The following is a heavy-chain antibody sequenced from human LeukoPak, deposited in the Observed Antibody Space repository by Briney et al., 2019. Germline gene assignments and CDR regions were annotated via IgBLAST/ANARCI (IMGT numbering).Heavy chain of an antibody. V-gene: IGHV1-18*01. CDR1: GYKFSSYG. CDR3: ARAGAYIYGFDY. D-gene: IGHD5-18*01. J-gene: IGHJ4*02. CDR2: ISAYNGNT. Sequence: VASVKVPFKASGYKFSSYGISWVRQAPGQGLEWMGWISAYNGNTNYAQNFQGRVTMTTDTSTSTAYMELRGLRSDDTAVYYCARAGAYIYGFDYWGQGTLVTVSS.